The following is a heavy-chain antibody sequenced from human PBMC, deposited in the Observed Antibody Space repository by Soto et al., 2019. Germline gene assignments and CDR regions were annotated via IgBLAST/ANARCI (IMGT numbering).Heavy chain of an antibody. V-gene: IGHV2-5*02. CDR3: AHNPGAATLRLSYLDY. Sequence: ITLKESGPTLVKPTQTLTLTCTFSGFSLRTSGVGVGWFRQPPGQAPEGLALIYWDDDQRYSPSLKSRLTITTDTSNNLMVLTLTTKYPLNTTTYYCAHNPGAATLRLSYLDYWGQGTTLTVSS. CDR2: IYWDDDQ. D-gene: IGHD2-15*01. J-gene: IGHJ4*02. CDR1: GFSLRTSGVG.